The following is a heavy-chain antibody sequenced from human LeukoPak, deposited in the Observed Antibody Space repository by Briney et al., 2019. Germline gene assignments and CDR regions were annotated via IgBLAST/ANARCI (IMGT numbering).Heavy chain of an antibody. Sequence: PSETLSLTCAVYGGSFSGYYWSWIRQPPGKGLEWIGEINHSGGTNYNPSLKSRVTISVDTSKNQFSLKLSSVTAADTAVYYCARRGRVNYYGSGSSHKRYFDYWGQGTLVTVSS. CDR2: INHSGGT. J-gene: IGHJ4*02. D-gene: IGHD3-10*01. CDR1: GGSFSGYY. V-gene: IGHV4-34*01. CDR3: ARRGRVNYYGSGSSHKRYFDY.